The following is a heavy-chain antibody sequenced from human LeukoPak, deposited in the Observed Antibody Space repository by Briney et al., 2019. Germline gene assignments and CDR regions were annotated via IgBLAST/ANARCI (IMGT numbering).Heavy chain of an antibody. V-gene: IGHV3-74*01. J-gene: IGHJ5*02. CDR3: ARDPGVRGVYYNYFDP. Sequence: GGSLRLSCAGSRFTFANYWMHWVRQAPGQGLVWLSRLNGDGTTATYADSVKGRFTISRDNAKKTLYLQFTSLRAEDTAVYFCARDPGVRGVYYNYFDPWGEGTLVTVSS. CDR2: LNGDGTTA. CDR1: RFTFANYW. D-gene: IGHD3-10*01.